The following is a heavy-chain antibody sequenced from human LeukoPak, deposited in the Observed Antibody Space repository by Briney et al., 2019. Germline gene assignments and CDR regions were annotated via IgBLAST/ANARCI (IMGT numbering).Heavy chain of an antibody. CDR1: GFTFSSYS. CDR2: ISSSSSYI. V-gene: IGHV3-21*04. D-gene: IGHD6-19*01. J-gene: IGHJ4*02. Sequence: GGSLRLSCAASGFTFSSYSMNWVRQAPGKGLEWVSSISSSSSYIYYADSVKGRFTISRDNAKNSLYLQMNSLRAEDTALYYCARVSSQWLANSFDYWGQGTLVTVSS. CDR3: ARVSSQWLANSFDY.